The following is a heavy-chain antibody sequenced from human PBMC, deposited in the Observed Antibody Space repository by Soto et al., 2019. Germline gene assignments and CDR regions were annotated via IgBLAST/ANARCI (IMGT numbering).Heavy chain of an antibody. Sequence: SETLSLTCRVSGVSLTSHYWTWIRQSPGKGLEWIGYIYYSGSTNYSPSLKSRLTMSIDTPSNQFSLNLSSVTTADTAIYYCARLRDRSGTASIYNGMDVWGPGTMVTVSS. CDR2: IYYSGST. J-gene: IGHJ6*02. CDR3: ARLRDRSGTASIYNGMDV. CDR1: GVSLTSHY. V-gene: IGHV4-59*11. D-gene: IGHD3-22*01.